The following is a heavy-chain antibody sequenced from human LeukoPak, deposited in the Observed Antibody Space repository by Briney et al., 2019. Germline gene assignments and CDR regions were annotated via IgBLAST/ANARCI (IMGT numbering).Heavy chain of an antibody. V-gene: IGHV6-1*01. CDR2: TYYRSKWYN. Sequence: SQTLSLTCAISGDSVISNSSWNWIRQSPSRGLEWLGRTYYRSKWYNDYGVSVKSRININPDTSKNQFSLKLSSVTAADTAVYYCARIPTYYDFWSGYYTPYYFDYWGQGTLVTVSS. J-gene: IGHJ4*02. CDR1: GDSVISNSS. CDR3: ARIPTYYDFWSGYYTPYYFDY. D-gene: IGHD3-3*01.